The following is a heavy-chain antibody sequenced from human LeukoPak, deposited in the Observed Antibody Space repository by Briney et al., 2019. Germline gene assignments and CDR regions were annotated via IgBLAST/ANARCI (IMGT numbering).Heavy chain of an antibody. J-gene: IGHJ6*02. CDR1: GFTFSTYA. V-gene: IGHV3-30*04. CDR3: ARPKIYSSSWDGMDV. D-gene: IGHD6-13*01. Sequence: GGSLRLSCAASGFTFSTYAIHWVRQAPGVGLEWVAVISKDGGNKYHADSVKGRFIISRDNSENTVFLQMNSLRTEDTAVYYCARPKIYSSSWDGMDVWGQGTTVTASS. CDR2: ISKDGGNK.